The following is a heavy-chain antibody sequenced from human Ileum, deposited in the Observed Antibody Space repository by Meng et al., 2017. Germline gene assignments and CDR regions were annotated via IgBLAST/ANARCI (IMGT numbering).Heavy chain of an antibody. V-gene: IGHV4-34*01. CDR1: GGSFSTYY. CDR3: ARSGVTTVTYLD. J-gene: IGHJ4*02. D-gene: IGHD4-11*01. Sequence: QGRLQQVGAGLLKPSETLSLPCGIGGGSFSTYYWSWTRQPPGKGLEWIGEISRSGTTNYNPSLKSRVTISVDTSKNQFSLTVTSVTAADSALYYCARSGVTTVTYLDWGKGTLVPSPQ. CDR2: ISRSGTT.